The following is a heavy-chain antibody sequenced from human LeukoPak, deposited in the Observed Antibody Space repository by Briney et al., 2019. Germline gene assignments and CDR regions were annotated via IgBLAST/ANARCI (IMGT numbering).Heavy chain of an antibody. CDR1: GYTFTGYY. CDR2: INPNSGGT. V-gene: IGHV1-2*02. CDR3: ARDLFSREMATITGLVDY. J-gene: IGHJ4*02. Sequence: ASVKVSCKASGYTFTGYYMHWVRQAPGQGFEWMGWINPNSGGTNYAQKFQGRVTMTRDTSISTAYMELSRLRSDDTAVYYCARDLFSREMATITGLVDYWGQGTLVTVSS. D-gene: IGHD5-24*01.